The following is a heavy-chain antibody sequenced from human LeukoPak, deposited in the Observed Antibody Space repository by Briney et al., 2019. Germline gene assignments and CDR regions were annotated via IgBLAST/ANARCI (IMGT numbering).Heavy chain of an antibody. CDR2: INPSGGST. J-gene: IGHJ4*02. CDR1: GYTFTSYY. CDR3: ARRRYYYDSSAFEGFDY. D-gene: IGHD3-22*01. Sequence: ASVKVSCKASGYTFTSYYMHWVRQAPGQGLQWMGIINPSGGSTSYAQKFQGRVTMTRDTPTSTVYMELSSLRSEDTAVYYCARRRYYYDSSAFEGFDYWGQGTLVTVSS. V-gene: IGHV1-46*03.